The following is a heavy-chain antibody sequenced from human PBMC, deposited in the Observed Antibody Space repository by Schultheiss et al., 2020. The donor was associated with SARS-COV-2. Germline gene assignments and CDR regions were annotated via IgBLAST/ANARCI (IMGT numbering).Heavy chain of an antibody. D-gene: IGHD3-16*01. J-gene: IGHJ6*03. V-gene: IGHV2-5*08. CDR1: GGSISSYYW. Sequence: TLSLTCTVSGGSISSYYWSWIRQPPGKALVWLALIFWDGDKRYSPYLKSRLTITKDTSKNQVVLTMANMDPVDTATYYCAHSDDYMDVWGKGTTVTVSS. CDR3: AHSDDYMDV. CDR2: IFWDGDK.